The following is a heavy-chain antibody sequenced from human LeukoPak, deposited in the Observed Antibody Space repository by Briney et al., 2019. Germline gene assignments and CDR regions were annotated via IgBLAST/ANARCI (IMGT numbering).Heavy chain of an antibody. J-gene: IGHJ4*02. D-gene: IGHD6-19*01. CDR3: AKWQVSSGCDY. CDR2: ISGSGVST. CDR1: GFTFSTYA. V-gene: IGHV3-23*01. Sequence: GGSLRLSCAASGFTFSTYAMSWVRQAPGKGLEWVSAISGSGVSTYYADSVKGRFTISRDTSKNTLYLQMNSLRAEDTAVYYCAKWQVSSGCDYWGQGTLVTVSS.